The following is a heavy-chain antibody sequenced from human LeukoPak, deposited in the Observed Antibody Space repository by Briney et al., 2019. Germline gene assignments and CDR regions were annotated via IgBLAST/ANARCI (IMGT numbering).Heavy chain of an antibody. CDR3: ASSAAEYYFDY. CDR2: ISSSSSYI. Sequence: GGSLRLSCAASGFTFGSYSMNWVRQAPGKGLEWVSSISSSSSYIYYADSVKGRFTISRDNAKNSLYLQMNSLRAEDTAVYYCASSAAEYYFDYWGQGTLVTVSS. V-gene: IGHV3-21*01. CDR1: GFTFGSYS. D-gene: IGHD2-2*01. J-gene: IGHJ4*02.